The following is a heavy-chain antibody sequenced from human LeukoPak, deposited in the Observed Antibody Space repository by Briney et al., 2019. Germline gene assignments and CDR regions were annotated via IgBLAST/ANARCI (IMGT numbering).Heavy chain of an antibody. Sequence: AGSLRLSCAASGFTFNSYAMTWVRQAPGKGLEWVSSIGASGGGTYYADSVKGRFTISRDDSKNTLYLQMSSLRAEDTAVYYCAKRHSDYFFDYWGQGTLVTVSS. D-gene: IGHD4-11*01. CDR1: GFTFNSYA. CDR3: AKRHSDYFFDY. J-gene: IGHJ4*02. CDR2: IGASGGGT. V-gene: IGHV3-23*01.